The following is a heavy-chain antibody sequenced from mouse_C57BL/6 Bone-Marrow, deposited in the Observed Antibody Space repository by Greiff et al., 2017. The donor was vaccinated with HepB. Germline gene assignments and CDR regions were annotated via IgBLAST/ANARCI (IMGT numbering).Heavy chain of an antibody. CDR3: ARDHGSSYGYFDV. J-gene: IGHJ1*03. V-gene: IGHV5-4*01. D-gene: IGHD1-1*01. CDR2: ISDGGSYT. Sequence: EVHVVESGGGLVKPGGSLKLSCAASGFTFSSYAMSWVRQTPEKRLEWVATISDGGSYTYYPDNVKGRFTISRDNAKNNLYLQMSHLKSEDTAMYYCARDHGSSYGYFDVCGTVTPVTVSS. CDR1: GFTFSSYA.